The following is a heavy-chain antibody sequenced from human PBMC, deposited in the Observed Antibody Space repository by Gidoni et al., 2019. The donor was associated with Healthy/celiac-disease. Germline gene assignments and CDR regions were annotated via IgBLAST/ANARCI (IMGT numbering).Heavy chain of an antibody. CDR3: AKDLGYYEAYYFDY. D-gene: IGHD3-22*01. V-gene: IGHV3-30*02. Sequence: QVQLVASGGGVVQPGGSLRLSCAASGFTFSSYGMHWVRQAPGKGLEWVAFIRYDGSNKYYADSVKGRFTISRDNSKNTLYLQMNSLRAEDTAVYYCAKDLGYYEAYYFDYWGQGTLVTVSS. CDR1: GFTFSSYG. J-gene: IGHJ4*02. CDR2: IRYDGSNK.